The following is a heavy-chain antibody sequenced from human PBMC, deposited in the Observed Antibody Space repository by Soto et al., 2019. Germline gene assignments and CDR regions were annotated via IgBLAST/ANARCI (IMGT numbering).Heavy chain of an antibody. CDR3: ARHPTYCSGGSCYRPYYFDY. V-gene: IGHV4-39*01. J-gene: IGHJ4*02. D-gene: IGHD2-15*01. Sequence: SETLSLTCTVSGGSISSSSYYWGWIRQPPGKGLEWIGSIYYSGSTYYNPSLKSRVTISVDTSKNQFSLKLSSVTAADTAVYYCARHPTYCSGGSCYRPYYFDYWGQGTLVTVSS. CDR2: IYYSGST. CDR1: GGSISSSSYY.